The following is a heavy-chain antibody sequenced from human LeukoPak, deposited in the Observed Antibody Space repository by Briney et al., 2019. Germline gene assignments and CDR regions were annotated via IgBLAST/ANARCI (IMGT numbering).Heavy chain of an antibody. CDR3: ARRQYRYSSGLPFDY. CDR2: INHSGST. D-gene: IGHD6-19*01. J-gene: IGHJ4*02. Sequence: KPSETLSLTCTVSGGSISSGSYYWSWVRQPAGKGLEWIGEINHSGSTNYNPSLKSRVTISVDTSKNQFSLKPSSVTAADTAVYYCARRQYRYSSGLPFDYWGQGTLVTVSS. CDR1: GGSISSGSYY. V-gene: IGHV4-61*10.